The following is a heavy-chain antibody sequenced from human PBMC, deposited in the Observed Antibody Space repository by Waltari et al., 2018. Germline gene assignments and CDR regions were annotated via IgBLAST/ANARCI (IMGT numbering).Heavy chain of an antibody. J-gene: IGHJ5*02. CDR2: VDYSGST. D-gene: IGHD3-22*01. V-gene: IGHV4-30-4*08. CDR3: ARADYYYDKNWFDP. CDR1: GVSISSGDDH. Sequence: QVQLQESGPGLVKPSQTLSLTCTVSGVSISSGDDHWNWIRQPPGKGLEWIGYVDYSGSTYYNPSLKSRLTISVETSKNQFYLHLNSVTAADTAVYYCARADYYYDKNWFDPWGQGTPVTVSS.